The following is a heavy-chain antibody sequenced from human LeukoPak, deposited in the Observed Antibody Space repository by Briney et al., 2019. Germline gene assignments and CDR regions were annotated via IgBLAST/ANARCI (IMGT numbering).Heavy chain of an antibody. CDR3: ARNSDIVVVVAAPTYYYYGMDV. J-gene: IGHJ6*02. CDR1: GYTFTSYG. D-gene: IGHD2-15*01. Sequence: ASVKASCEASGYTFTSYGISWVRQAPGQGLEWMGWISAYNGNTNYAQKLQGRVTMTTDTSTSTAYMELRSLRSDDTAVYYCARNSDIVVVVAAPTYYYYGMDVWGQGTTVTVSS. CDR2: ISAYNGNT. V-gene: IGHV1-18*01.